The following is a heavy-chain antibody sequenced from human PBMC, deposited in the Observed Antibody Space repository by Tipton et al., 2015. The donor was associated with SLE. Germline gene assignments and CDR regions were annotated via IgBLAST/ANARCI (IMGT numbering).Heavy chain of an antibody. J-gene: IGHJ6*03. CDR3: ARAPGLERDYYYYYYMDV. CDR1: GESSSGYY. D-gene: IGHD3/OR15-3a*01. CDR2: IHDSGSS. Sequence: TLSLTCAVNGESSSGYYWSWIRQSPGKGLEWIGDIHDSGSSIYNPSLKSRVTISVDTSENQFSLKLRSVTAADTAVYYCARAPGLERDYYYYYYMDVWGKGTTVTVSS. V-gene: IGHV4-34*01.